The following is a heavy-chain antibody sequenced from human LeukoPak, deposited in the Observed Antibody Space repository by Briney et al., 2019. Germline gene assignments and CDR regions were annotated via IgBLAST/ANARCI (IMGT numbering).Heavy chain of an antibody. Sequence: GGSLRLSCAASGFTFSSYEMHWVRQAPGKGLEWVSYISSSDSTIYYADSVKGRFTISRDNAKNTLYLQMNSLRAEDTAVYYCASRRNYMDVWGKGTTVTVSS. CDR3: ASRRNYMDV. V-gene: IGHV3-48*03. CDR1: GFTFSSYE. CDR2: ISSSDSTI. J-gene: IGHJ6*03.